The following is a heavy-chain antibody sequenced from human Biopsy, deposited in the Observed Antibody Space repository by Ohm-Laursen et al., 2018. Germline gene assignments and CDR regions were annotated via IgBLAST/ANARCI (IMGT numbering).Heavy chain of an antibody. CDR1: GGDINNYY. J-gene: IGHJ3*01. CDR2: IYPGGST. CDR3: ASVVLGPTNDAFDL. D-gene: IGHD3-22*01. Sequence: SETLSLTCNVSGGDINNYYWSWIRQPAGKGLEWIGRIYPGGSTNYNPPLKSRVTMSVDTSKKQLSLRLRSVTAADTAVYYCASVVLGPTNDAFDLWGQGTMVVVSS. V-gene: IGHV4-4*07.